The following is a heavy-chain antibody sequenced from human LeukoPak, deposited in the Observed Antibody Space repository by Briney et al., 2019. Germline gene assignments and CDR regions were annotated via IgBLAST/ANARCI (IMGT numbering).Heavy chain of an antibody. D-gene: IGHD7-27*01. V-gene: IGHV3-23*01. CDR2: IIGSGGTT. CDR3: AKDINWASFES. J-gene: IGHJ4*02. CDR1: GFTFSSYG. Sequence: GGSLRLSCAASGFTFSSYGMYWVRQAPGKGLEWVSGIIGSGGTTYYADSVKGRFTISRDNSKNTLYLQMNSLRAEDTALYYCAKDINWASFESWGQGTLVTVSS.